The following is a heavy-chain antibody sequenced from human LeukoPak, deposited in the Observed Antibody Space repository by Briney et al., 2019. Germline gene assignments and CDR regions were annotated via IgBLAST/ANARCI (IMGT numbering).Heavy chain of an antibody. CDR3: AKYYTAMVPAFDY. J-gene: IGHJ4*02. CDR1: GFTFSSYA. D-gene: IGHD5-18*01. V-gene: IGHV3-23*01. Sequence: GGSLRLSCAVSGFTFSSYAMSWVRQAPGKGLEWVSAISGSGGSTYYADPVKGRFTISRDNSKNTLYLQMSSLRAEDTAVYYCAKYYTAMVPAFDYWGQGTLVTVSS. CDR2: ISGSGGST.